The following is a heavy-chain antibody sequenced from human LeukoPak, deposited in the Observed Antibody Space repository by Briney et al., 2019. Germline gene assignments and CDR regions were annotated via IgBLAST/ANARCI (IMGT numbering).Heavy chain of an antibody. CDR2: IRSKAYGGTA. Sequence: GGSLRLPCSGSGYIHGDYAMNWVRQAPGKGREGAGVIRSKAYGGTAEYAASVKGRFTISRDDSKSIAYLQMSSLKTEDTAVYYCTSDEGEDTSYWGQGTLVTVSS. J-gene: IGHJ4*02. CDR3: TSDEGEDTSY. CDR1: GYIHGDYA. D-gene: IGHD1-26*01. V-gene: IGHV3-49*04.